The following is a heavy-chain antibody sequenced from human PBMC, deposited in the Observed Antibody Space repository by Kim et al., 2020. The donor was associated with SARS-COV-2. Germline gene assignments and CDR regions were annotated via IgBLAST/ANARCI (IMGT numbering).Heavy chain of an antibody. Sequence: GGSLRLSCAASGFTFSRYSMNWVRQAPGKGLAWISYISVWSHSIYYADSVKGRFTISRDDAKNSLYLQMNSLRDEDTAVYYCARDRSYASDYWGQGTLVTVAS. CDR2: ISVWSHSI. V-gene: IGHV3-48*02. J-gene: IGHJ4*02. D-gene: IGHD3-16*01. CDR1: GFTFSRYS. CDR3: ARDRSYASDY.